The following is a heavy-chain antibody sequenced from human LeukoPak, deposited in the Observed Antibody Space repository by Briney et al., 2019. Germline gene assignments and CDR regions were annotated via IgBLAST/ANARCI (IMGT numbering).Heavy chain of an antibody. Sequence: PSETLSLTCTVSGGSISSYYWSWIRQPPGKGLEWIGYIYYSGSTNYNPSLKSRVTISVDTSKNQFSLKLSSVTAADTAVYYCARGRDCSGGSCFSGLDYWGQGPLVTVSS. J-gene: IGHJ4*02. CDR3: ARGRDCSGGSCFSGLDY. V-gene: IGHV4-59*01. CDR1: GGSISSYY. CDR2: IYYSGST. D-gene: IGHD2-15*01.